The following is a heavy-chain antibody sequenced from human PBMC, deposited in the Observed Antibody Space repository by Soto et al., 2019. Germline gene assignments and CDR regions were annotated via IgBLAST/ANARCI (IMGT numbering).Heavy chain of an antibody. Sequence: QVQVVQSGVDVRRLGSSVKVSCKASGDTFKNCVISWVRQAPGQGLEWMGGIIPLFGTTDFAQRFQGRLTITTDESTTTAYMELSRLRSEDTATYYCAAELGFGKLSVVWGQGTTVIVSS. J-gene: IGHJ6*02. V-gene: IGHV1-69*01. D-gene: IGHD3-10*01. CDR3: AAELGFGKLSVV. CDR2: IIPLFGTT. CDR1: GDTFKNCV.